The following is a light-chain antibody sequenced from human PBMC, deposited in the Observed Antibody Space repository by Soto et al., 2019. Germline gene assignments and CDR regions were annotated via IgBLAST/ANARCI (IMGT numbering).Light chain of an antibody. Sequence: EIVLTQSPGTLSLSPGERATLSCRASQIVSSSYLAWYQQKPGQAPRLLIYGASSRATGIPDRFSGSGSGTDFTLTISRLEPEDFAVYYCQQYGRSPLTFGGGTKVDIK. CDR2: GAS. CDR1: QIVSSSY. CDR3: QQYGRSPLT. J-gene: IGKJ4*01. V-gene: IGKV3-20*01.